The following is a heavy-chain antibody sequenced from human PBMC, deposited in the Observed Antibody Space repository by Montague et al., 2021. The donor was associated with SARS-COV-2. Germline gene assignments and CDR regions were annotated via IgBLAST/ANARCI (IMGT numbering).Heavy chain of an antibody. D-gene: IGHD3-10*01. CDR1: GGSISSSNYY. J-gene: IGHJ6*02. CDR2: MYYSGST. V-gene: IGHV4-39*07. CDR3: ARDDIVLQGVTKGMDV. Sequence: SETLSPTCTVSGGSISSSNYYWGWIRQPPGKGLEWIGNMYYSGSTYYNPSLKGRVTISIDTSKNQFSLKLSSVTAADTAVYYCARDDIVLQGVTKGMDVWGQGTTVTVSS.